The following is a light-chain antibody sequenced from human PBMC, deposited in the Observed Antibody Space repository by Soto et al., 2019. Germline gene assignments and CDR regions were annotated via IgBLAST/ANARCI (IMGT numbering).Light chain of an antibody. V-gene: IGLV2-23*01. Sequence: QSALTQPASVSGSPGQSITISCTGTSSDVGSYNLVSWYQQHPGKAPKLMIYEGSKRPSGVSNRFSGSKSGNTASLTISGLQDEEEADYYCCSYAGSSTFYVFGTGTKVTVL. CDR2: EGS. CDR1: SSDVGSYNL. J-gene: IGLJ1*01. CDR3: CSYAGSSTFYV.